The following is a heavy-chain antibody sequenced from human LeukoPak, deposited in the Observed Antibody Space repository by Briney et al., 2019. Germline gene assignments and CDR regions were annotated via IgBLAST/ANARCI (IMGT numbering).Heavy chain of an antibody. J-gene: IGHJ6*02. CDR1: GFTFSSYG. CDR3: AKDRGLWFPHGMDV. CDR2: ISYDGSNK. D-gene: IGHD3-10*01. Sequence: GGSLRLSCAASGFTFSSYGMHWVRQAPGKGLEWVAVISYDGSNKYYADSVKGRFTISRDNSKSTLYLQMNSLRAEDTAVYYCAKDRGLWFPHGMDVWGQGTTVTVSS. V-gene: IGHV3-30*18.